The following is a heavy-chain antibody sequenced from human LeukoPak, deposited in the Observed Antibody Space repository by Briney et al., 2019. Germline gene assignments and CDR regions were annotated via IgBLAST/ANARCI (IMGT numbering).Heavy chain of an antibody. V-gene: IGHV1-3*01. Sequence: GASVKVSCKASGYTFTSYAMHWVRQAPGQRLEWMGWINAGNGNTKYSQKFQGRVTITRDTSTSTVYMELSSLRPEDTAVYYCARGGFITMIAGSYGMDVWGQGTTVTVSS. D-gene: IGHD3-22*01. J-gene: IGHJ6*02. CDR3: ARGGFITMIAGSYGMDV. CDR2: INAGNGNT. CDR1: GYTFTSYA.